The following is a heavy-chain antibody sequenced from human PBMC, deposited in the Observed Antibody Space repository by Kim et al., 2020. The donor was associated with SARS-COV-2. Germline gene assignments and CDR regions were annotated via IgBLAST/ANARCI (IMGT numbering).Heavy chain of an antibody. CDR3: ARALLKNPVPLGYYYYSGLDV. CDR2: IYYSGST. Sequence: SETLSLTCTVSGGSISSGGYYWSWIRQHPGKGLEWIGYIYYSGSTYYNPSLKSRVTISVDTSKNQFSLKLSSVTAADTAVYYCARALLKNPVPLGYYYYSGLDVWGQGTTVTVSS. V-gene: IGHV4-31*03. J-gene: IGHJ6*02. CDR1: GGSISSGGYY.